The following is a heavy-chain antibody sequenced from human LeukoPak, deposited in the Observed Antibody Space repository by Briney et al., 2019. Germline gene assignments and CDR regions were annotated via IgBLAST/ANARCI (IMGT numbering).Heavy chain of an antibody. Sequence: SETLSLTCTVSGGSISSSLYHWGWIRQSPGKNLEWLGSIYYTGTTHYNPSLKSRVTISIDTSKNQFSLKLSSVTAADTAVYYCARGPTTVTRAFDYWGQGTLVTVSS. J-gene: IGHJ4*02. CDR3: ARGPTTVTRAFDY. D-gene: IGHD4-17*01. CDR1: GGSISSSLYH. CDR2: IYYTGTT. V-gene: IGHV4-39*07.